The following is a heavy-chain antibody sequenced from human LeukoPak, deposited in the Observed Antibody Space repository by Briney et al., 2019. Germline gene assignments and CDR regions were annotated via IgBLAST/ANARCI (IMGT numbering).Heavy chain of an antibody. J-gene: IGHJ4*02. V-gene: IGHV4-61*02. CDR3: ARIPTTDMIVVL. CDR1: GGSISSGSYY. D-gene: IGHD3-22*01. Sequence: PSETLSLTCTVSGGSISSGSYYWSWIRQPAGKGLEWIGRIYTSGSTNYNPSLKSRVTISVDTSKNQFSLKLSSVTAADTAVYYCARIPTTDMIVVLWGQGTLVTVSS. CDR2: IYTSGST.